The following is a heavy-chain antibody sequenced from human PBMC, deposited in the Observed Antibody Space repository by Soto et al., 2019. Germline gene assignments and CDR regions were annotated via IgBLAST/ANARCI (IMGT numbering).Heavy chain of an antibody. V-gene: IGHV4-4*02. Sequence: PSETLSLTCAVSSGTISSSNWWTWVRQPPGKGLEWIGEINQSGSPNYNPSLRSRVTISVDKSKSQFFLKLSSVTAADTAVYYCARQGIATAGTSLDYWGQGTLVTVSS. CDR3: ARQGIATAGTSLDY. D-gene: IGHD6-13*01. J-gene: IGHJ4*02. CDR2: INQSGSP. CDR1: SGTISSSNW.